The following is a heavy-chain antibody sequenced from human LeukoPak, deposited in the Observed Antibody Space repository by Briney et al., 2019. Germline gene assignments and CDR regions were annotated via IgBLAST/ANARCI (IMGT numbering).Heavy chain of an antibody. J-gene: IGHJ4*02. Sequence: GASVKVSCKASGYTFTNYALHWLRQAPGQRLEWMGWPNGDTGNTVFSQDFEGRVTITIDTSANTAYMEMNSLRSEDTAVYYCARSPGGNARTWLDYWGQGTLVTVSS. CDR3: ARSPGGNARTWLDY. D-gene: IGHD4-23*01. CDR1: GYTFTNYA. V-gene: IGHV1-3*02. CDR2: PNGDTGNT.